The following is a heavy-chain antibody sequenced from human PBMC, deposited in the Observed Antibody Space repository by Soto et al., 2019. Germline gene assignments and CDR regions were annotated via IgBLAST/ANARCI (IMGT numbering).Heavy chain of an antibody. CDR1: GGSISSYY. CDR2: IYYSGST. Sequence: PSETLSLTCTVSGGSISSYYWSWIRQPPGKGLEWIGYIYYSGSTNYNPSLKSRVTISVDTSKNQFSLKLSSVTAADTAVYYCARDGGGSGWLYWGQGTLVTVSS. D-gene: IGHD6-19*01. CDR3: ARDGGGSGWLY. V-gene: IGHV4-59*01. J-gene: IGHJ4*02.